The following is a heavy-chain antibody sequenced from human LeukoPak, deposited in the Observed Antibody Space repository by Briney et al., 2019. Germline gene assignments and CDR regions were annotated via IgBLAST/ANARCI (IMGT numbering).Heavy chain of an antibody. Sequence: GGSLRLSCAASGFTFSSYSMNWVRQAPGKGLEWVSYISSSSSTIYYADSVKGRFTISRDNAKNSVYLQMNSLRAEDTAVYFCARDISFERGAFDIWGQGTMVTVSS. CDR3: ARDISFERGAFDI. J-gene: IGHJ3*02. D-gene: IGHD3-9*01. V-gene: IGHV3-48*04. CDR2: ISSSSSTI. CDR1: GFTFSSYS.